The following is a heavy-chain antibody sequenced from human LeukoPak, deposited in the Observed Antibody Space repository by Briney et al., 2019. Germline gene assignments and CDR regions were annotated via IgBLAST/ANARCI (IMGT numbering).Heavy chain of an antibody. J-gene: IGHJ4*02. CDR3: ASRER. CDR2: IIHSGWT. V-gene: IGHV4-34*12. Sequence: NPSETLSLTCAVYGGSFNGYYWSWIRQPPGKGLEWIGEIIHSGWTSYNPSLKGRVTISIDTSKHQFSLNLSSVTAADTAMYYCASRERWGQGTLVTVSS. CDR1: GGSFNGYY.